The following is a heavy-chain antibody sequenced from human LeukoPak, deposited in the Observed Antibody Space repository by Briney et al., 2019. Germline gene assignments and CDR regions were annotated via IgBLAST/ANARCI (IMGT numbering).Heavy chain of an antibody. Sequence: GASVKVSCKASGGTFSSYAISWVRQAPGQGLEWMGWISAYNGNTNYAQKLQGRVTMTTDTSTSTAYMELRSLRSDDTAVYYCARDRPVEQQLSLFDYWGQGTLVTVSS. V-gene: IGHV1-18*01. D-gene: IGHD6-13*01. J-gene: IGHJ4*02. CDR1: GGTFSSYA. CDR3: ARDRPVEQQLSLFDY. CDR2: ISAYNGNT.